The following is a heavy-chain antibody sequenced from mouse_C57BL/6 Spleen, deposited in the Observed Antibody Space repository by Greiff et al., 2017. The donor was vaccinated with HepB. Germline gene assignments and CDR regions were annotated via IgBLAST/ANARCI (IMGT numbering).Heavy chain of an antibody. Sequence: EVQLQQSGAELVKPGASVKLSCTASGFNIKDYYMHWVKQRAEQGLEWIGRIDPEDGETKYAPNFQGKATITADTSSNTAYLQLSSLTSEDTAVYYCAREGYSYYAMDYWGQGTSVTVSS. D-gene: IGHD2-3*01. CDR1: GFNIKDYY. V-gene: IGHV14-2*01. CDR2: IDPEDGET. J-gene: IGHJ4*01. CDR3: AREGYSYYAMDY.